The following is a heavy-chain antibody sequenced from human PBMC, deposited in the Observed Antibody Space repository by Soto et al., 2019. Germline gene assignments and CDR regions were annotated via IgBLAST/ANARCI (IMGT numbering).Heavy chain of an antibody. CDR2: IIPILGIA. D-gene: IGHD1-26*01. J-gene: IGHJ5*02. CDR3: AREGRSSNWFDP. V-gene: IGHV1-69*08. Sequence: QVQLVQSGAEVKKPGSSVKVSCKASGGTFSSYTISWVRQAPGQGLEWMGRIIPILGIANYAQKFQGRVTITADKSTSTANMELSSLRSEDTAVYYCAREGRSSNWFDPWGQGTLVTVSS. CDR1: GGTFSSYT.